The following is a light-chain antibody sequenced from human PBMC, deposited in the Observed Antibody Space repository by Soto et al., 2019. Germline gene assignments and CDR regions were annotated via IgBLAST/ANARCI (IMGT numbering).Light chain of an antibody. Sequence: QSVLTQPPSASGTPGQSVSISCSGDTSNIGTYTVNWYQQFPGAAPKLLIFRNNQRPSGVPPRFSGSKSGTSASLAISGLQSEDEAIYFCAAWDVSLNGRAFGGGTKLTVL. CDR1: TSNIGTYT. CDR3: AAWDVSLNGRA. CDR2: RNN. J-gene: IGLJ2*01. V-gene: IGLV1-44*01.